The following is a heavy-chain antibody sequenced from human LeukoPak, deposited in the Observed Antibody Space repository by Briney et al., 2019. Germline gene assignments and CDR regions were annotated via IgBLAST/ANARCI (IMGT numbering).Heavy chain of an antibody. V-gene: IGHV3-48*03. J-gene: IGHJ4*02. Sequence: GGSLRLSCAVSGFTFSSYEMHWVRQAPGKGLEWVSYIRNSGNVIYYADSVKGRFTFSRDNAENSLYLQMDSLRGEDTAVYYCARGGSHFDHWGQGTLVTVSS. CDR2: IRNSGNVI. CDR3: ARGGSHFDH. CDR1: GFTFSSYE. D-gene: IGHD3-16*01.